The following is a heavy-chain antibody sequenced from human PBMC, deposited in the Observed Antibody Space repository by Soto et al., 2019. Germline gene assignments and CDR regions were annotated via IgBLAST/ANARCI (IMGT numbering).Heavy chain of an antibody. CDR2: MQPSTGRT. Sequence: ASVRVSCKXSGYSFTSLDINWVRQTAGQGLEWMGWMQPSTGRTGYAQKFQGRVTMTRDTSINTAYMELTTLTSDDTAFYYCARGVSGHWFDTWGQGTLVTVSS. D-gene: IGHD6-19*01. CDR3: ARGVSGHWFDT. V-gene: IGHV1-8*01. J-gene: IGHJ5*02. CDR1: GYSFTSLD.